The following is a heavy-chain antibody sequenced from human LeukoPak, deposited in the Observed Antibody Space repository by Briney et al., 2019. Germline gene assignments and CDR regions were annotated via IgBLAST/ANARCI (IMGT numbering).Heavy chain of an antibody. CDR1: GGTLSSYA. V-gene: IGHV1-69*04. CDR3: ASIVNTDAFDI. D-gene: IGHD4-4*01. Sequence: ASVKVSCKASGGTLSSYAISLVRQAPGQGLEWMGRIIPILGIANYAQKFQGRVTITADKSTSTAYMELSSLRSEDTAVYYCASIVNTDAFDIWGQGTMVTVSS. J-gene: IGHJ3*02. CDR2: IIPILGIA.